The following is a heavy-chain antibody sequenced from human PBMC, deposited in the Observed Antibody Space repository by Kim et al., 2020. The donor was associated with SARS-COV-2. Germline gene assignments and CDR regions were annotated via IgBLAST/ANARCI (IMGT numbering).Heavy chain of an antibody. Sequence: GGSLRLSCAASGFTFSSYGMHWVRQAPGKGLEWVAVISYDGSNKYYADSVKGRFTISRDNSKNTLYLQMNSLRAEDTAVYYCAKAGKQWPHYYFDYWGQG. V-gene: IGHV3-30*18. J-gene: IGHJ4*02. D-gene: IGHD6-19*01. CDR2: ISYDGSNK. CDR1: GFTFSSYG. CDR3: AKAGKQWPHYYFDY.